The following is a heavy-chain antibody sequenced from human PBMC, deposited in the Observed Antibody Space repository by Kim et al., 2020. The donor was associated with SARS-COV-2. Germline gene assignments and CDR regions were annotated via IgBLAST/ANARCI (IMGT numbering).Heavy chain of an antibody. CDR3: ARGLNDYGDLNFDY. J-gene: IGHJ4*02. Sequence: KLPGRATMTTDTSTSTAYMELRSLRSDDTAVYYCARGLNDYGDLNFDYWGQGTLVTVSS. V-gene: IGHV1-18*01. D-gene: IGHD4-17*01.